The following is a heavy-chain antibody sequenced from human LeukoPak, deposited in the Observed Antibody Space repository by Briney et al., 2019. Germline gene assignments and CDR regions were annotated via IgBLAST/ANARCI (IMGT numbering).Heavy chain of an antibody. V-gene: IGHV1-18*01. D-gene: IGHD3-9*01. CDR2: ISAYNGNT. Sequence: SVKVSCKASGYTFTSYGISWVRQAPGQGLEWMGWISAYNGNTNYAQKLQGRVTMTTDTSTSTAYMELRSLRSDDTAVYYCARVSHYDILTGYYTDYYFDYWGQGTLVTVSS. J-gene: IGHJ4*02. CDR1: GYTFTSYG. CDR3: ARVSHYDILTGYYTDYYFDY.